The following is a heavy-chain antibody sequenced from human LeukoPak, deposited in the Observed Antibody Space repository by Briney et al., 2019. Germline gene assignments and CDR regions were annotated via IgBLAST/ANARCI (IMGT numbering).Heavy chain of an antibody. V-gene: IGHV3-21*01. CDR2: ISSSSSYI. D-gene: IGHD2-15*01. Sequence: PGGSLRLSCAASGFTFSSYSMTWVRQAPGKGLEWVSSISSSSSYIYYADSVKGRFTISRDNAKNSLYLQMNSLRAEDTAVYYCARDLYCSGGSCYPYWGQGTLVTVSS. CDR1: GFTFSSYS. CDR3: ARDLYCSGGSCYPY. J-gene: IGHJ4*02.